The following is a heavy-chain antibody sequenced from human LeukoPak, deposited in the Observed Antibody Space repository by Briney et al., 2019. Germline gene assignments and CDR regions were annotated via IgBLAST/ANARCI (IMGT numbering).Heavy chain of an antibody. Sequence: SETLSLTCAAYGGSFSGYYWSWIRQPPGKGLEWIGEINHSGSTNYNPSLKSRVTISVDTSKNQFSLKLSSVTAADTAVYYCASRPITYYYDSSGYLVYWGQGTLVTVSS. D-gene: IGHD3-22*01. CDR2: INHSGST. CDR1: GGSFSGYY. V-gene: IGHV4-34*01. CDR3: ASRPITYYYDSSGYLVY. J-gene: IGHJ4*02.